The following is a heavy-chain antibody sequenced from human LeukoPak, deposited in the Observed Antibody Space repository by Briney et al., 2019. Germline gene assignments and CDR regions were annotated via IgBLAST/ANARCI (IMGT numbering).Heavy chain of an antibody. Sequence: GASVKVSCKASGGTFSSYAISWVRQAPGQGLEWMGGIIPIFGTANYAQKFQGRVTITADESTSTAYMELSSLRSEDTAVYYCARGYYGSGSYSHYFDYWGQGTLVTVSS. CDR2: IIPIFGTA. V-gene: IGHV1-69*01. CDR3: ARGYYGSGSYSHYFDY. J-gene: IGHJ4*02. D-gene: IGHD3-10*01. CDR1: GGTFSSYA.